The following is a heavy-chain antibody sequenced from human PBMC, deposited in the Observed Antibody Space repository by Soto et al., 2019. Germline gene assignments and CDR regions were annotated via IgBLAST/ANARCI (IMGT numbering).Heavy chain of an antibody. V-gene: IGHV3-30*18. CDR3: AKSVYNWNDGFFDY. D-gene: IGHD1-1*01. CDR2: ISYDEINK. Sequence: QVQLVESGGGVVQPGRSLRLSCAASGFTSSSYGMHWVRQAPGKGLEWVAIISYDEINKYYADSVKGRFTISRDNPKNTLYLQMNSLRAEDTAVYYCAKSVYNWNDGFFDYWGQGTLVTVSS. J-gene: IGHJ4*02. CDR1: GFTSSSYG.